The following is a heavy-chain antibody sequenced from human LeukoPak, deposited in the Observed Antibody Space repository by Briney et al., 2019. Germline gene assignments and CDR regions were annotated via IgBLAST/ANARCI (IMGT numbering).Heavy chain of an antibody. CDR2: INYDGTTT. D-gene: IGHD5-12*01. Sequence: GGSLRLSCAASGFYFSSYWIHWVRQAPGKGLVWISRINYDGTTTSYATSVKGRFTISRDRAKNPLYLQMTSLRAADAAVDFRAALEGGYSYFSILRWRQGT. J-gene: IGHJ4*02. CDR3: AALEGGYSYFSILR. CDR1: GFYFSSYW. V-gene: IGHV3-74*01.